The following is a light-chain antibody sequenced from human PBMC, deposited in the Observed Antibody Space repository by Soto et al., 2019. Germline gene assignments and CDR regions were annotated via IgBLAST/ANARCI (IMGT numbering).Light chain of an antibody. CDR1: QSVSSSY. Sequence: ENLLTQSPGTLSLSPGERATLSCRASQSVSSSYLAWYQQKPGQAPRLLIYGASSRATGIPDRFSGSGSGTDFTLTISRLEPEDFAVYYCQQYGSSPPTFGQGTKVDIK. J-gene: IGKJ1*01. CDR3: QQYGSSPPT. CDR2: GAS. V-gene: IGKV3-20*01.